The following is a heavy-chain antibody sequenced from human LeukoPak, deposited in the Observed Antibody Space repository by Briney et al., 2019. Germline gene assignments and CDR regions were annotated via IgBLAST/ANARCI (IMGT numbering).Heavy chain of an antibody. V-gene: IGHV4-59*12. J-gene: IGHJ4*02. CDR2: IYYSGST. Sequence: SETLSLTCTVSGGSISSYYWSWIRQPPGKGLEWIGYIYYSGSTNYNPSPKSRVTISVDTSKNQFSLKLSSVTAADTAVYYCARGLMSGGDYWGQGTLVAVSS. CDR1: GGSISSYY. D-gene: IGHD3-10*02. CDR3: ARGLMSGGDY.